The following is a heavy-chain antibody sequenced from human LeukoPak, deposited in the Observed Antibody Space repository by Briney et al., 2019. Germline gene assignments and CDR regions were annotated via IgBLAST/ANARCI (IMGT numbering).Heavy chain of an antibody. J-gene: IGHJ4*02. Sequence: GESLKISCKGSGYSFTSYWIGWVRQMPGKGLEWIGIIYPGDSDTRYSPSFQGQVTLSADKYISTAYLQWSSLKASDTAMYYCARSSEGGWSTPYYFDYWGQGTLVTVSS. V-gene: IGHV5-51*01. D-gene: IGHD6-19*01. CDR1: GYSFTSYW. CDR3: ARSSEGGWSTPYYFDY. CDR2: IYPGDSDT.